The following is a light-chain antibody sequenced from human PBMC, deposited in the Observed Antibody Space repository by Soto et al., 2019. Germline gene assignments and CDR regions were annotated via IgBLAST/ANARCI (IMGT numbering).Light chain of an antibody. J-gene: IGKJ1*01. V-gene: IGKV3-20*01. Sequence: EVVLTQSPGTLSLSPGERTTLSCRASQRISSSYLAWYQQKPGQAPWLLIYAASSRATGIPDRFSGSGSGTDFTLTSSRLESEDFAVYYCQQYGSSRWTFGQGTKVEIK. CDR1: QRISSSY. CDR2: AAS. CDR3: QQYGSSRWT.